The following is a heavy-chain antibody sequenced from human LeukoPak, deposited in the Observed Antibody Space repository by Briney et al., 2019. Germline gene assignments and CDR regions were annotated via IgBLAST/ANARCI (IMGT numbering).Heavy chain of an antibody. CDR2: IQYGGNNK. D-gene: IGHD3-16*02. V-gene: IGHV3-30*02. Sequence: PGGSLRLSCAASGFTFSGYGMHWVRQAPGKGLEWVSFIQYGGNNKYYTDSVKGRFTIPRDDSKNTLYLQMSSLRAEDAAVYYCAKDGVIAGDRWGQGTLVTVSS. CDR3: AKDGVIAGDR. J-gene: IGHJ4*02. CDR1: GFTFSGYG.